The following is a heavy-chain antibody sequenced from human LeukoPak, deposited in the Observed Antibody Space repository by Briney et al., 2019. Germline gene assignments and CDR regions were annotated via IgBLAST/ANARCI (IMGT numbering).Heavy chain of an antibody. J-gene: IGHJ4*02. CDR1: GGSISSSNW. CDR3: ARDGGGNRNFDY. CDR2: IYHSGST. D-gene: IGHD4-23*01. Sequence: PSETLSLTCAVSGGSISSSNWWSWVRQPPGKGLEWIGEIYHSGSTNYNPSLKSRVTLSQDTSKNQFYLRLTSVTAADTAVYYCARDGGGNRNFDYWGQGTLVTVSS. V-gene: IGHV4-4*02.